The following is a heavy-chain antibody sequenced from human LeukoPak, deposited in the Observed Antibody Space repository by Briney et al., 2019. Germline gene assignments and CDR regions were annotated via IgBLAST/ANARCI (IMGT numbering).Heavy chain of an antibody. D-gene: IGHD6-13*01. CDR3: ARGGGRTSSWRSFDL. CDR2: ISGYNGET. CDR1: GYDFKTYA. J-gene: IGHJ4*02. V-gene: IGHV1-18*01. Sequence: ASVKVSCKSSGYDFKTYAVSWVRQAPGQGLEWMGWISGYNGETGFAPNLQGRVTLTTDTSTSTAYMELRSLSVDDTAVYYCARGGGRTSSWRSFDLWGQGTLVIVS.